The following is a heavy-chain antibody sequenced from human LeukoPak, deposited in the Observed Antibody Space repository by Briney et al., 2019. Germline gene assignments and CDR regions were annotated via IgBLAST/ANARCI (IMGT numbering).Heavy chain of an antibody. D-gene: IGHD5-18*01. Sequence: SETLPLTCAVSGYSISSGYYWGWIRQPPGKGLDWIGSISHSGSTYYNPSLRSRVTISIDTSKNQFSLRLNSVTATDTAVYYCARVGGYSYGNYYFNYWGQGTLVTVSS. V-gene: IGHV4-38-2*01. J-gene: IGHJ4*02. CDR2: ISHSGST. CDR1: GYSISSGYY. CDR3: ARVGGYSYGNYYFNY.